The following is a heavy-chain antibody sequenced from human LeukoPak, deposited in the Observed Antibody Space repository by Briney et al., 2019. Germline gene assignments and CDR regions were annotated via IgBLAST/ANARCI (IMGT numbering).Heavy chain of an antibody. CDR2: ISGSGGST. CDR1: GFTFSSYA. V-gene: IGHV3-23*01. J-gene: IGHJ4*02. Sequence: GGSLRLSCAASGFTFSSYAMSWVRQAPGKGLEWVSAISGSGGSTYYVDSVKGRFTISRDNSKNTLYLQMNSLRAEDTAVYYCAKGLRFLEWSHYYFDYWGQGTLVTVSS. D-gene: IGHD3-3*01. CDR3: AKGLRFLEWSHYYFDY.